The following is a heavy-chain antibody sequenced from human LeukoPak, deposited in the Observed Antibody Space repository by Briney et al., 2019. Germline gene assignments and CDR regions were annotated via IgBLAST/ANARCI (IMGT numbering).Heavy chain of an antibody. CDR3: AKDSTLGESFDY. Sequence: GGSLRLSCAASGFTFSSYAMSLVRQAPGKGLEWVSAISGSGGSTYYADSVKGRFTISRDNSKNTLYLQMNSLRAEDTAVYYCAKDSTLGESFDYWGQGTLVTVSS. J-gene: IGHJ4*02. CDR2: ISGSGGST. D-gene: IGHD3-10*01. V-gene: IGHV3-23*01. CDR1: GFTFSSYA.